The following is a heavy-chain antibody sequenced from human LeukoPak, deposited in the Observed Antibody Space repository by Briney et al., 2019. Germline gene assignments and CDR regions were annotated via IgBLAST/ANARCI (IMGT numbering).Heavy chain of an antibody. J-gene: IGHJ5*02. CDR2: IYHSGST. D-gene: IGHD6-6*01. CDR1: GYSISSGYY. CDR3: GRVPHSSSSEWFDP. Sequence: PSETLSLTCTVSGYSISSGYYWGWIRQPPGKGLEWIGSIYHSGSTYYNPSLKSRVTISVDTSKNQFSMKLSSVTAADTAVYYCGRVPHSSSSEWFDPWGQGTLVTVSS. V-gene: IGHV4-38-2*02.